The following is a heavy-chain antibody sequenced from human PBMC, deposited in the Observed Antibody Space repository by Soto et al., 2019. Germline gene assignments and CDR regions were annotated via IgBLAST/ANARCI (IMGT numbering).Heavy chain of an antibody. CDR2: IYSGGST. CDR1: GFTVTNKY. CDR3: ARVDYGDYGWYCDL. J-gene: IGHJ2*01. Sequence: GGSLRLSCAASGFTVTNKYMTWVLQAPWKGLEWVSVIYSGGSTSYADSVKGRFTISRDNSKNILYLQMHSLRAEDTAVYYCARVDYGDYGWYCDLWGRGTLVTVSS. D-gene: IGHD4-17*01. V-gene: IGHV3-53*01.